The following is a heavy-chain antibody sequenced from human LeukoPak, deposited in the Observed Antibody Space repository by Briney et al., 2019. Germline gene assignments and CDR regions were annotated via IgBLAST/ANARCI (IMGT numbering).Heavy chain of an antibody. J-gene: IGHJ4*02. CDR1: GFTFSNYG. CDR3: AKPYLAAAPLWYFDY. V-gene: IGHV3-23*01. Sequence: PGGTLRLSCAASGFTFSNYGMSWVRQAPGKGLEWVSSISGNGGSTYYADSVKGRFTISRDNSKNTLYLQMNSLRAEDTAVYYCAKPYLAAAPLWYFDYWGQGTLVTVSS. CDR2: ISGNGGST. D-gene: IGHD6-13*01.